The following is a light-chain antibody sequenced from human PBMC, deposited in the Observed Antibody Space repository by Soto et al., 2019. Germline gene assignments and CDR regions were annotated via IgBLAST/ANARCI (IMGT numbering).Light chain of an antibody. CDR3: QQANSFPIT. CDR2: DAS. Sequence: DIQMTQSPSTLSASVGDRVTITCRASLSINTWLAWHQQKSGKAPKLLIYDASSLQSGVPSRFSGSGSGTDFTLTISNLQPEDFATYYCQQANSFPITFGQGTRLEIK. CDR1: LSINTW. V-gene: IGKV1-12*01. J-gene: IGKJ5*01.